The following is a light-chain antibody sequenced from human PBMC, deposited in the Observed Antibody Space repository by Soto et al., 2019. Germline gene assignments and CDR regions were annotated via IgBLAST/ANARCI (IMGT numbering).Light chain of an antibody. CDR2: DAS. CDR3: QQYENLPT. V-gene: IGKV1-33*01. J-gene: IGKJ5*01. Sequence: DIQMTQSPSSLSASVGDRVTITCRASQSISSYLNWYQQKPGKAPKLLIYDASSLESGVPSRFSGSGSGTEFTLTISRLQPEDIATYYCQQYENLPTFGQGTRLEIK. CDR1: QSISSY.